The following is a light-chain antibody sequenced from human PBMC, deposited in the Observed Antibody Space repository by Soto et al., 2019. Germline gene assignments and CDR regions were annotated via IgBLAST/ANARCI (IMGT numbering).Light chain of an antibody. CDR3: QQYDKLPIT. V-gene: IGKV1-33*01. J-gene: IGKJ5*01. Sequence: DIQMTQSPSSLSASVGDRVTITCQASQDISNYLNWYQQKPGKAPKLLIYDASNLGTGVPSRFSGSGSGTDFTFTISSLQPEDIATYYCQQYDKLPITFGQGTRLEIK. CDR2: DAS. CDR1: QDISNY.